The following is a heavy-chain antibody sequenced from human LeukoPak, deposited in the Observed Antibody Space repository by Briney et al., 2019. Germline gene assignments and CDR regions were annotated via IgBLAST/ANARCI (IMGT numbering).Heavy chain of an antibody. CDR2: IKQDGSEK. J-gene: IGHJ3*02. CDR1: GFTFSSYW. D-gene: IGHD4-23*01. Sequence: GGSLRLSCAASGFTFSSYWMSWVRQAPGKGLEWVANIKQDGSEKYYVDSAKGRFTISRDNSKNTLYLQMNSLRVEDTAVYYCARARDYGGNSGIDIWGQGTMVTVSS. V-gene: IGHV3-7*01. CDR3: ARARDYGGNSGIDI.